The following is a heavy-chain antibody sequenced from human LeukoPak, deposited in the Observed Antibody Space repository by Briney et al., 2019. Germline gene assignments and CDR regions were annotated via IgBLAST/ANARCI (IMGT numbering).Heavy chain of an antibody. Sequence: GGSLRLSCAASGFTFSSYSINWVRQAPGKGLEWVSSISSSSRYIYYADSVKGRFTISRDNAKNSLYLQMNSLRAEDTAVYYCAKHGSGRYFDYWGQGTLVTVSS. CDR1: GFTFSSYS. CDR3: AKHGSGRYFDY. V-gene: IGHV3-21*04. D-gene: IGHD6-19*01. CDR2: ISSSSRYI. J-gene: IGHJ4*02.